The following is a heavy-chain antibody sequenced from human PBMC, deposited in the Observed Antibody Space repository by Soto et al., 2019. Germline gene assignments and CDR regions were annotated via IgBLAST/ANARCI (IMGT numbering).Heavy chain of an antibody. Sequence: PWGSLRLSYSSYGFTFISYAMHWVREAPGKGLEWVAVISYDGSNNFYADSVKGRFSISRDNSKNTLYLQMISLRAEDTAVYYCATDQCTNGVCYPYYFYGMDVWGQGTTVTVSS. CDR3: ATDQCTNGVCYPYYFYGMDV. D-gene: IGHD2-8*01. CDR2: ISYDGSNN. CDR1: GFTFISYA. V-gene: IGHV3-30-3*01. J-gene: IGHJ6*02.